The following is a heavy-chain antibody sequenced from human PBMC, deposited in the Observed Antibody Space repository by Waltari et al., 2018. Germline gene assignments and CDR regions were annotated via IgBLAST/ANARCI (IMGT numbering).Heavy chain of an antibody. V-gene: IGHV3-23*01. CDR1: GFTFSSHA. CDR2: ISGSGGST. CDR3: AKAPGDCSGGSCYSIYFDY. Sequence: EVQLLESGGGLVQPGGSLRLSCAASGFTFSSHAMSWVRQAPGKGLEWVSAISGSGGSTYYADSVKGRFTISRDNSKNTLYLQMNSLRAEDTAVYYCAKAPGDCSGGSCYSIYFDYWGQGTLVTVSS. D-gene: IGHD2-15*01. J-gene: IGHJ4*02.